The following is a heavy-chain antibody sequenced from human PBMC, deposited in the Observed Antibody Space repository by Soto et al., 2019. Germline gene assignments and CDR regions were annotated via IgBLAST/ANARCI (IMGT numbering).Heavy chain of an antibody. J-gene: IGHJ6*02. Sequence: QVQLVQSGAEVKKPGASVKVSCKASGYTFTSYDINWVRQATGQGLEWMGWMNPNSGNTGYAQKFQGRVTMTRNTSISTAYMELSSLRSEDTAVYYCARGVWHRLTRLGYYGMDVWGQGTMVTVSS. D-gene: IGHD3-16*01. V-gene: IGHV1-8*01. CDR2: MNPNSGNT. CDR3: ARGVWHRLTRLGYYGMDV. CDR1: GYTFTSYD.